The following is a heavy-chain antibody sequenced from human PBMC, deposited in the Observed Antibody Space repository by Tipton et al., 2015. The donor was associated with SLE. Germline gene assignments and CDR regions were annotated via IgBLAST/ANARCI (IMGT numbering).Heavy chain of an antibody. CDR1: GGSISSGNYY. CDR2: IYTNEIT. V-gene: IGHV4-61*02. J-gene: IGHJ5*02. Sequence: TLSLTCTVSGGSISSGNYYWNWIRQPAGKGLEWIGRIYTNEITNYNPSLKSRVTISTDTSKNQFSLELNSVTAADTAMYYCARAGAGWFDPWGQGTLVTVSS. CDR3: ARAGAGWFDP. D-gene: IGHD6-13*01.